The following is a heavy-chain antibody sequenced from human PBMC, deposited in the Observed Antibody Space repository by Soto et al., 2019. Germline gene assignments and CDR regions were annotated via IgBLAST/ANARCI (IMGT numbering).Heavy chain of an antibody. Sequence: SDTLSLTCAVSGGSISSSNWWSWVRQPPGKGLEWIGEIYHSGSTNYNPSLKSRVTISVDKSKNQFSLKLSSVTAADTAVYYCARVRERIAVAGTGDAFDIWGQGTMVTVSS. CDR1: GGSISSSNW. D-gene: IGHD6-19*01. V-gene: IGHV4-4*02. CDR2: IYHSGST. CDR3: ARVRERIAVAGTGDAFDI. J-gene: IGHJ3*02.